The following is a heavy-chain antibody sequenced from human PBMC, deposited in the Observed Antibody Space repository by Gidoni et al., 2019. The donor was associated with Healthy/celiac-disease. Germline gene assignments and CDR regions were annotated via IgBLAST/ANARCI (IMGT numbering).Heavy chain of an antibody. D-gene: IGHD3-22*01. J-gene: IGHJ3*02. Sequence: QVQLVQSGAEVKKPGSSVKVSCKASGGTFSSYAISWVRQAPGQGLEWMGGIIPIFGTANYAQKFQGRVTITADESTSTAYMELSSLRSEDTAVYYCAREHKGDSSGYYYEDDAFDIWGQGTMVTVSS. CDR2: IIPIFGTA. CDR3: AREHKGDSSGYYYEDDAFDI. CDR1: GGTFSSYA. V-gene: IGHV1-69*01.